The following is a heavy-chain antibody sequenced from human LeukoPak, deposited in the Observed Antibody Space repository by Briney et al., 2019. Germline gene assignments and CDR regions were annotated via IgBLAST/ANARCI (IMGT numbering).Heavy chain of an antibody. CDR2: ISSSSSYI. D-gene: IGHD2-15*01. V-gene: IGHV3-21*01. J-gene: IGHJ4*02. CDR3: ARDPGPAASFSFDY. CDR1: GFTFSSYS. Sequence: PGGSLRLSCAASGFTFSSYSMNWVRQAPGKGLEWVSSISSSSSYIYYADSVKGRFTISRDNAKYSLYLQMNSLRAEDTAVYYCARDPGPAASFSFDYWGQGTLVTVSS.